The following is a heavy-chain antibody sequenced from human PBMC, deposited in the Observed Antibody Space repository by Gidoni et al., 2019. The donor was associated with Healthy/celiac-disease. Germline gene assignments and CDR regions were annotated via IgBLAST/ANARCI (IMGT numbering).Heavy chain of an antibody. CDR3: ARANYGPPANWFDP. CDR2: IYSGGST. J-gene: IGHJ5*02. CDR1: GFTVSSNY. Sequence: EVQLVESGGGLVQPGGSLRLSCAASGFTVSSNYMSWFRQAPGKGLEWVSVIYSGGSTYYADSVKGRFTISRDNSKNTLYLQMNSLRAEDTAVYYCARANYGPPANWFDPWGQGTLVTVSS. V-gene: IGHV3-66*01. D-gene: IGHD3-10*01.